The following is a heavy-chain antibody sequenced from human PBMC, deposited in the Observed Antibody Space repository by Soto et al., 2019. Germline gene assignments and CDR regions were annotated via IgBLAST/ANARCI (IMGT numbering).Heavy chain of an antibody. CDR1: GGSFSGYY. CDR3: ARGGEDIVVVVAATRSPFDY. V-gene: IGHV4-34*01. CDR2: INHSGST. Sequence: SETLSLTCAVYGGSFSGYYWSWIRQPPGKGLEWIGEINHSGSTNYNPSLKSRVTISVDTSKNQFSLKLGSVTAADTAVYYCARGGEDIVVVVAATRSPFDYWGQGTLVTVSS. D-gene: IGHD2-15*01. J-gene: IGHJ4*02.